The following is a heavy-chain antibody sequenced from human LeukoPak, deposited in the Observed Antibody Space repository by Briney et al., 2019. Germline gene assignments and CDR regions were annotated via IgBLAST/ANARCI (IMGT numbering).Heavy chain of an antibody. Sequence: GGSLRPSCAASGFTFSTYWMTWVRQAPGKGLEWVAIIKPDGSEKYYVDSVKGRFTISRDNAENSLFLQMNGLRPEATAVFYCARGQYTDGLSYWGQGTLVTVSS. J-gene: IGHJ4*02. CDR3: ARGQYTDGLSY. V-gene: IGHV3-7*03. D-gene: IGHD5-24*01. CDR2: IKPDGSEK. CDR1: GFTFSTYW.